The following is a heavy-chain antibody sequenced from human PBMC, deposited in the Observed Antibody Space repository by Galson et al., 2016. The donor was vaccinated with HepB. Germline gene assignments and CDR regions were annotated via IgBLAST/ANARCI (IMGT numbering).Heavy chain of an antibody. J-gene: IGHJ4*02. V-gene: IGHV4-39*07. Sequence: LSLTCIVSGGSISSRSYFWVWIRQPPGKELEWLGNLYYSENTYYNPSLKSRVTISMDMSKSQFYLELSSVSAADTAVYFCARVPGWVGAPPYFDYWGQGILVTVSS. D-gene: IGHD1-26*01. CDR2: LYYSENT. CDR3: ARVPGWVGAPPYFDY. CDR1: GGSISSRSYF.